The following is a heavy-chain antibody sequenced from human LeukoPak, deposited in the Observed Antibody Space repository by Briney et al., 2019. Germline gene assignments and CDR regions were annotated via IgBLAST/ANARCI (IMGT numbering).Heavy chain of an antibody. CDR3: ARGQQVAQVDHYSYYMDV. D-gene: IGHD1-1*01. J-gene: IGHJ6*03. V-gene: IGHV4-4*07. Sequence: PESLSHTPALPGDSIGTYNWCWIRQPLGEGLWWVCRIYTSEYTKYNSYILSRVTISVDKSKNQYSLRLTSVTAADTAVYFCARGQQVAQVDHYSYYMDVWGKGTTVIVS. CDR1: GDSIGTYN. CDR2: IYTSEYT.